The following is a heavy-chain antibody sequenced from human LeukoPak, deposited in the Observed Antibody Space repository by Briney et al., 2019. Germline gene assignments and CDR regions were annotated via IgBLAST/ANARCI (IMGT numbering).Heavy chain of an antibody. CDR1: GFTFSSYG. D-gene: IGHD2-2*01. CDR2: ISGSGGST. J-gene: IGHJ4*02. Sequence: GGTLRLSCAASGFTFSSYGMSWVRQAPGKGLEWVSAISGSGGSTYYADSVKGRFTISRDNAKNSLYLEMNTLRVEDTAVYYCVSCRESSSSCSLDYWGQGTLVFVSS. CDR3: VSCRESSSSCSLDY. V-gene: IGHV3-23*01.